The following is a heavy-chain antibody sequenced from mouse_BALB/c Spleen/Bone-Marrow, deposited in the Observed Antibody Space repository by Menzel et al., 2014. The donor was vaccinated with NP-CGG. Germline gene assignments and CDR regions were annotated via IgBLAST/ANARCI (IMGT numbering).Heavy chain of an antibody. CDR1: GISITTGNYR. D-gene: IGHD2-1*01. Sequence: EVKLMESGPGLVKPSQTVSLTCTVTGISITTGNYRWSWIRQFPGNKLEWIGYIYYSGTITYNPSLTSRTTITRDTSKNQFFLEMNSLTAEDTATYYCARYYGNYFDYWGQGTTLTVFS. J-gene: IGHJ2*01. CDR3: ARYYGNYFDY. CDR2: IYYSGTI. V-gene: IGHV3-5*02.